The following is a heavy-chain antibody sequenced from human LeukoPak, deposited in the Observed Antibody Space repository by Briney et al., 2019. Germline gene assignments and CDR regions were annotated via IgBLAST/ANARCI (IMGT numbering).Heavy chain of an antibody. CDR2: ISGSGGST. J-gene: IGHJ5*02. D-gene: IGHD3/OR15-3a*01. CDR1: GFTFSCYA. CDR3: AKYNNWAGAPPFDP. V-gene: IGHV3-23*01. Sequence: GGSLRLSYASAGFTFSCYAMSWGRQPPGKGVGRVSAISGSGGSTYYADSVKGRFTITRDNSKNTLYLQMNSLSAEDTDVSYYAKYNNWAGAPPFDPWGQGTLVTVSS.